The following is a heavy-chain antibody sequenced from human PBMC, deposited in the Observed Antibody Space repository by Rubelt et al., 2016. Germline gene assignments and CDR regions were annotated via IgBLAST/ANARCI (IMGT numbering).Heavy chain of an antibody. CDR2: MNPNSGNT. Sequence: QVQLVQSGAEVKKPGASVKVSCKASGYTFTSYDINWVRQATGQGLEWMGWMNPNSGNTGYAQKCEGRGTMTRNTSISTAYMELSSLRSEDTAVYYCARVYYGSGGMDVWGQGTTVTVSS. CDR1: GYTFTSYD. V-gene: IGHV1-8*01. J-gene: IGHJ6*02. D-gene: IGHD3-10*01. CDR3: ARVYYGSGGMDV.